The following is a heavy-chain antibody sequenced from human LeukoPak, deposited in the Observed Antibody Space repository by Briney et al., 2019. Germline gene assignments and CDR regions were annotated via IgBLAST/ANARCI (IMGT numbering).Heavy chain of an antibody. Sequence: SETLSLTCTVSGGSISSSSYYWGWIRQPPGKGLEWIVSIYYSGSTYYNPSLKSRVTISVDTSKNQFSLKLSSVTAADTAVYYCARTLISVEQLVPLDFDYWGQGTLVTVSS. V-gene: IGHV4-39*01. J-gene: IGHJ4*02. CDR1: GGSISSSSYY. D-gene: IGHD6-6*01. CDR3: ARTLISVEQLVPLDFDY. CDR2: IYYSGST.